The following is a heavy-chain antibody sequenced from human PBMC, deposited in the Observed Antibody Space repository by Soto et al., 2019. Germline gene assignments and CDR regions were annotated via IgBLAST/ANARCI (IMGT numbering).Heavy chain of an antibody. V-gene: IGHV5-51*01. CDR2: IYPFDSDV. CDR3: ARLSTAPSKGLSYHYFSLDV. Sequence: GESLKISCKGSEYTFTHKWIGWVRQMPGKGLEWMGIIYPFDSDVRYSPSFQGQVTISADKSIGTAYVQWSSLKASDTAIYYCARLSTAPSKGLSYHYFSLDVWGQGTTVTVSS. J-gene: IGHJ6*02. CDR1: EYTFTHKW. D-gene: IGHD2-2*01.